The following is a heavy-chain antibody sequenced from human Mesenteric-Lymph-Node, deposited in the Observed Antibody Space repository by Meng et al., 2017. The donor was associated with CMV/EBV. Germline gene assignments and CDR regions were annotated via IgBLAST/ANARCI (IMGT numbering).Heavy chain of an antibody. CDR3: ARHQRWLKSEGGFNY. Sequence: VQLRQWGAGLLKPSETLSPTCAVYGGSFSGYYWSWIRQPPGKGLEWIGEINHSGSTNYNPSLKSRVTISVDTSKNQFSLKLSSVTAADTAVYYCARHQRWLKSEGGFNYWGQGTLVTVSS. D-gene: IGHD4-23*01. CDR1: GGSFSGYY. J-gene: IGHJ4*02. CDR2: INHSGST. V-gene: IGHV4-34*01.